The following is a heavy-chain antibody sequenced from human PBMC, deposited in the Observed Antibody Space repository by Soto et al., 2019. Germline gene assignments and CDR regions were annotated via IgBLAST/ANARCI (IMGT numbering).Heavy chain of an antibody. CDR2: IHPGDSDT. Sequence: VECLSISCHGSGNSFSSYGIGWVLQMSGKCLEWVGVIHPGDSDTRYSPSFQCQVTISADKPISTVYVQWASLKASDTAVYYCARLGFGGHFGSYYFDGMDVWGQGTPVTVSS. D-gene: IGHD2-15*01. J-gene: IGHJ6*01. CDR3: ARLGFGGHFGSYYFDGMDV. CDR1: GNSFSSYG. V-gene: IGHV5-51*01.